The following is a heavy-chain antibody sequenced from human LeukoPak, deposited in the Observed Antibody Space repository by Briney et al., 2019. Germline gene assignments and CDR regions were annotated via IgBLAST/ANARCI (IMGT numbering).Heavy chain of an antibody. V-gene: IGHV3-9*01. D-gene: IGHD2-2*01. CDR3: RVGPGLFDY. CDR2: ISWNSGSI. J-gene: IGHJ4*02. Sequence: GGSMRLSCAASGFTFDNYAMHWDRQAPGKGLEWVSGISWNSGSIGYADSVKGRFTISRDNAKNSLYLQMNSLRAEDTALYYCRVGPGLFDYWGQGTLVTVSS. CDR1: GFTFDNYA.